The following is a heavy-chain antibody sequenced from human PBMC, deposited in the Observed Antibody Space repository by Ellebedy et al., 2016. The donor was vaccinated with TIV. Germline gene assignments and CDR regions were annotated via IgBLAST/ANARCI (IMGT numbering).Heavy chain of an antibody. CDR2: IYYSGST. CDR3: ARAEENYYDRSPAGAFDI. J-gene: IGHJ3*02. D-gene: IGHD3-22*01. V-gene: IGHV4-59*01. Sequence: MPSETLSLTCTVSGGSISSYYWSWIRQPPGKGLEWIGYIYYSGSTNYNPSLKSRVTISVDTSKNQFSLKLSSVTAADTAVYYCARAEENYYDRSPAGAFDIWGQGTMVTVSS. CDR1: GGSISSYY.